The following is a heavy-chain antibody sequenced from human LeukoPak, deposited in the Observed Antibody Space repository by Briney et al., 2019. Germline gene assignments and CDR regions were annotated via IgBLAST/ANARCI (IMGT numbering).Heavy chain of an antibody. Sequence: SETLSLTCTVSGGSISSYYWSWIRQPPGKGLEWIGSIYHSGSTYYNPSLKSRVTISVDTSKNQFSLKLSSVTAADTAVYYCARDQGGTMIVVAPHWFDPWGQGTLVTVSS. CDR1: GGSISSYY. CDR3: ARDQGGTMIVVAPHWFDP. CDR2: IYHSGST. D-gene: IGHD3-22*01. J-gene: IGHJ5*02. V-gene: IGHV4-59*12.